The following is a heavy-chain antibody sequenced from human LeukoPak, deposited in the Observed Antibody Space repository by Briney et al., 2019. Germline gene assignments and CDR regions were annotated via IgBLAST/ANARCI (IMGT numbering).Heavy chain of an antibody. CDR2: IHYSGST. D-gene: IGHD3-16*01. Sequence: SETLSLTCTVSGCSISSYYWSWIRQPPGKGLEWIGYIHYSGSTNYNPSLKSRVTISVDTSKNQFSLKLSSVSAADTAVYYCAREYNGGAPNWFDPWGQGTLVTVSS. CDR1: GCSISSYY. V-gene: IGHV4-59*01. CDR3: AREYNGGAPNWFDP. J-gene: IGHJ5*02.